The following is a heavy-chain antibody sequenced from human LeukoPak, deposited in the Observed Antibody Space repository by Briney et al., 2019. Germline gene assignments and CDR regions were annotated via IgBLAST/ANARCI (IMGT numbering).Heavy chain of an antibody. V-gene: IGHV4-39*01. Sequence: PSETLSLTCTVSGGSISSSSYYWGWIRQPPGKGLEWIGSIYYSGSTYYNPSLKSRVTISVDTSKNQFSLKLSSVTAADTAVYYCARFRRSTHPSGYRLYYFDYWGQGTLVTVSS. CDR1: GGSISSSSYY. CDR3: ARFRRSTHPSGYRLYYFDY. J-gene: IGHJ4*02. CDR2: IYYSGST. D-gene: IGHD3-22*01.